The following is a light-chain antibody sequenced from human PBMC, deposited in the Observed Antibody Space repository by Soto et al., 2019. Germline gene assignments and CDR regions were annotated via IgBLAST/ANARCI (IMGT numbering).Light chain of an antibody. J-gene: IGLJ1*01. Sequence: SYELTQPPSVSVSPGQTARITCSGDALPKQYAYWYQQKPGQAPVLLIYKDSERPSGIPERFSGSSSETTVTLTISGVQAEDEADYYCQSADNSGTYHYVFGTGTKLTVL. CDR3: QSADNSGTYHYV. CDR1: ALPKQY. V-gene: IGLV3-25*02. CDR2: KDS.